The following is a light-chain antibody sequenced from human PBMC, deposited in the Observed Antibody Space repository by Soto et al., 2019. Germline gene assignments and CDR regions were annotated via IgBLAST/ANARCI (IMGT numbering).Light chain of an antibody. CDR3: QQYNNWPLT. Sequence: DIVLTPSPATLSVSPVERATLSCRASQSVSSNLAWYQQTPGQAPRLLIYGASTRATGIPARFSGSGSGTEFTLSISSLQSEDFAVYYCQQYNNWPLTFGQGTRLEI. CDR1: QSVSSN. V-gene: IGKV3-15*01. J-gene: IGKJ5*01. CDR2: GAS.